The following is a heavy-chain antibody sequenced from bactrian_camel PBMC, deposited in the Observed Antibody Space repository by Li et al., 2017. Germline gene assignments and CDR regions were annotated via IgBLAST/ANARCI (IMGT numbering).Heavy chain of an antibody. D-gene: IGHD4*01. J-gene: IGHJ6*01. CDR3: AAGRATWSERLSQWECDWTS. CDR2: IVSDGSV. Sequence: VQLVESGGGSVQAGGNLTLSRVGSGHTFNRKLLGWFRQAPGKEREGVAAIVSDGSVKYSDSVKGRFTISRDNAKNTLYLQMSSLKPEDTAKYVCAAGRATWSERLSQWECDWTSWGQGTQVTVS. V-gene: IGHV3S53*01. CDR1: GHTFNRKL.